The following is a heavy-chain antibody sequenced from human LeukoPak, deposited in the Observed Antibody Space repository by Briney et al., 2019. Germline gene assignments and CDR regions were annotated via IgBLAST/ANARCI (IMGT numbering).Heavy chain of an antibody. CDR1: GFTFSSYA. V-gene: IGHV3-30-3*01. D-gene: IGHD4-17*01. CDR2: ISYDGSNK. Sequence: GGSLRLSCAASGFTFSSYAMHWVRQAPGKGLEWVAVISYDGSNKYYADSAKGRFTISRDNSKNTLYLQMNSLRAEDTAVYYCARDETVTTWFDYWGQGTLVTVSS. CDR3: ARDETVTTWFDY. J-gene: IGHJ4*02.